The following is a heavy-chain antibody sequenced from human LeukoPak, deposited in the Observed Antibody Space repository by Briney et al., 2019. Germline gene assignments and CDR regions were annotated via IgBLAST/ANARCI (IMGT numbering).Heavy chain of an antibody. D-gene: IGHD3-9*01. V-gene: IGHV3-23*01. CDR2: ITDSGGTT. CDR1: GFTLSTYV. CDR3: AKTRRDGYYKGLFDY. Sequence: SGGSLRLSCAASGFTLSTYVMSWVRQAPGKGLEGVSAITDSGGTTYYADSVKGRFTISRDNSKNTLYLQMNSLRAEDTAVYYCAKTRRDGYYKGLFDYWGQGTLVTVSS. J-gene: IGHJ4*02.